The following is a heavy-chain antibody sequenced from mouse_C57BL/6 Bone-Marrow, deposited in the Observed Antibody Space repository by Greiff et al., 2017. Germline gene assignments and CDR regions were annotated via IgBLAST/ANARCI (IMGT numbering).Heavy chain of an antibody. Sequence: EVQLQQSGPVLVKPGASVKMSCKASGYTFTDYYMNWVKQSHGKSLEWIGVINPYNGGTSYNQKFKGKATLTVDKSSSTAYMELHSLTSEDSAVYYCGRSLYDGYYGAWFAYWGQGTLVTVSA. J-gene: IGHJ3*01. CDR3: GRSLYDGYYGAWFAY. CDR2: INPYNGGT. V-gene: IGHV1-19*01. D-gene: IGHD2-3*01. CDR1: GYTFTDYY.